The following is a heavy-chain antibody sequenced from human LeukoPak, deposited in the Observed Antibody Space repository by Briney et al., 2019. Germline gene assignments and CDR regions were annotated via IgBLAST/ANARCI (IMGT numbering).Heavy chain of an antibody. CDR3: ARAGTHATVVTPGWFDP. J-gene: IGHJ5*02. CDR2: IYYSRSP. Sequence: PSETLSLTCTVSGGSISSSYWSWIRQPPGKGLEWIGYIYYSRSPNYNPSLKSRVTISVDTSKNQFSLKLTSVTAADTAVYYCARAGTHATVVTPGWFDPWGQGTLVTVSS. D-gene: IGHD4-23*01. CDR1: GGSISSSY. V-gene: IGHV4-59*01.